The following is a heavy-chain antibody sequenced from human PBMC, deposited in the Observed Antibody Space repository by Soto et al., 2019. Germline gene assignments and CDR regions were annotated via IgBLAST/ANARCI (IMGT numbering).Heavy chain of an antibody. Sequence: PGGSLRLSCRTSTVYFAVYGIYWVRQSPGRGLEWLAYMSFDGTEKHYADSVKGRLTMSKDQSESETTFFFLMDTLKRDDTAVYYCARVGPRDGYKSLDSWGQGTLVTVSS. J-gene: IGHJ4*02. CDR1: TVYFAVYG. D-gene: IGHD5-12*01. V-gene: IGHV3-30*19. CDR2: MSFDGTEK. CDR3: ARVGPRDGYKSLDS.